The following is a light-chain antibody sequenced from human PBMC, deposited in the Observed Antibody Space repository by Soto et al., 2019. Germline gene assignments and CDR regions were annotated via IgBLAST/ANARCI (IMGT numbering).Light chain of an antibody. CDR2: DVS. Sequence: QSALTQPASVSGSPGQSITISCTGTSSDVGGYNYVSWYQQHPGKAPKLMIYDVSNRPSGVSNRFSGSKSGNTASLTISGLQAQDAADYYCSSYTSRSTLVVFGGGTQLSVL. CDR3: SSYTSRSTLVV. J-gene: IGLJ2*01. V-gene: IGLV2-14*01. CDR1: SSDVGGYNY.